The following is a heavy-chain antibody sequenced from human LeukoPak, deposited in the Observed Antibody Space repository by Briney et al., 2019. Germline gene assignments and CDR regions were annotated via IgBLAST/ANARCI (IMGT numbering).Heavy chain of an antibody. CDR3: ARVPRGYCSSTSCYLSIAAFYYFDY. V-gene: IGHV4-38-2*02. D-gene: IGHD2-2*01. CDR2: IYHSGST. CDR1: GYSIGSGYY. Sequence: SETLSLTCTVSGYSIGSGYYWGWIRQPPGKGLEWIGSIYHSGSTYYNPSLKSRVTISVDTSKNQFSLKLSSVTAADTAVYYCARVPRGYCSSTSCYLSIAAFYYFDYWGQGTLVTVSS. J-gene: IGHJ4*02.